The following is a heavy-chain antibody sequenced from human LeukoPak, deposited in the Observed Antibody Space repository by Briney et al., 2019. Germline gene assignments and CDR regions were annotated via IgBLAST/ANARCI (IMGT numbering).Heavy chain of an antibody. CDR2: IYYSGST. CDR1: GGSISSYY. V-gene: IGHV4-59*01. CDR3: ARAGNSRCLDY. Sequence: SETLSLICTVSGGSISSYYWSWIRQPPGKGLEWIGYIYYSGSTNYNPSLKSRVTISVETSKNQFSLKLSSVTAADTAVYYCARAGNSRCLDYWGQGTLVTVSS. J-gene: IGHJ4*02. D-gene: IGHD6-13*01.